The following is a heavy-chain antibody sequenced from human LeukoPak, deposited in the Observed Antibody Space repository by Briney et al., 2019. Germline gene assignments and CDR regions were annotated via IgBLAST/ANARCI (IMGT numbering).Heavy chain of an antibody. J-gene: IGHJ4*02. V-gene: IGHV1-2*02. Sequence: GASVEVSCKASGYTFTGYYMHWVRQAPGQGLEWMGWINLNSGGTNYAQKFQGRVTMTRDTSISTAYMELSRLRFDDTAVYYCARVSFDYWGQGTLVTVSS. CDR2: INLNSGGT. CDR3: ARVSFDY. CDR1: GYTFTGYY.